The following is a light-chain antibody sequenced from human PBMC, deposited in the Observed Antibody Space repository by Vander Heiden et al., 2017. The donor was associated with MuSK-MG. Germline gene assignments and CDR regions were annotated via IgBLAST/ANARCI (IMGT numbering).Light chain of an antibody. CDR1: QGVNTSY. CDR3: QQYASSPYT. J-gene: IGKJ2*01. Sequence: EIVLTQSPGTLSLSPGERATLSCRASQGVNTSYLAWYQQKPGQAPSLLIYGASSRATGIPDRFSGSGSGTDFTLTISRLEPEDFAVYYCQQYASSPYTFGQGTKLEIK. V-gene: IGKV3-20*01. CDR2: GAS.